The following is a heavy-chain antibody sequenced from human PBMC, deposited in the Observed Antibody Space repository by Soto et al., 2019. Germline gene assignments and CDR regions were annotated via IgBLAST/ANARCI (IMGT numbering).Heavy chain of an antibody. J-gene: IGHJ4*02. V-gene: IGHV1-46*03. Sequence: ASLKVSCKASGYTFTSYYMHWVLQAPGQGLEWMGIINPSGGSTSYAQKFQGRVTMTRDTSTSTVYMELSSLRSEDTAVYYCARVYSGYDYVIFYWGQGTLVTVSS. CDR1: GYTFTSYY. CDR2: INPSGGST. D-gene: IGHD5-12*01. CDR3: ARVYSGYDYVIFY.